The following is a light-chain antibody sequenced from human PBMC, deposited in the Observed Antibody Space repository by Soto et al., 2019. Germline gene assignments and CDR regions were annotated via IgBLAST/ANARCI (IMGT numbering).Light chain of an antibody. CDR2: GAS. J-gene: IGKJ1*01. Sequence: EIVLTQSPGTLSLSPGERATLSCRASQSVSNNYLAWYQQKPGQAPRLLIYGASTRATGIPARFSGSGSGTEFTLTISSLQSEDFAVYYCQQYNDWPRTFGQGTKVDTK. V-gene: IGKV3-15*01. CDR3: QQYNDWPRT. CDR1: QSVSNN.